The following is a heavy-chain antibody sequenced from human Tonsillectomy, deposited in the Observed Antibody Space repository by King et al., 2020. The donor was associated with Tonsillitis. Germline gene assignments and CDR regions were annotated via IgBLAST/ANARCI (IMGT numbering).Heavy chain of an antibody. D-gene: IGHD2-2*01. CDR2: IYHSGST. CDR1: GYSISSGYY. J-gene: IGHJ4*02. CDR3: ARFAYYCSSTSCYAGFDY. Sequence: QLQESGPGLVKPSETLSLTCAVSGYSISSGYYWGWVRQPPGKGLEWLGSIYHSGSTYSNPSLKSRVTISEDTSKNQFSLKLTSVTAAGTAVYYCARFAYYCSSTSCYAGFDYWGQGTLVTVSA. V-gene: IGHV4-38-2*01.